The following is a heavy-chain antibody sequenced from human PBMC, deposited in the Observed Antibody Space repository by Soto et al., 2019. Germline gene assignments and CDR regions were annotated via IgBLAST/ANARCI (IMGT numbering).Heavy chain of an antibody. V-gene: IGHV4-31*03. J-gene: IGHJ3*02. CDR3: ARYCSSSSCYLDFDI. CDR2: IYYSGST. D-gene: IGHD2-2*01. CDR1: GGSISSGGYY. Sequence: QVQLQESGPGLVKPSQTLSLTCTVSGGSISSGGYYWSWIRQHPGKGLEWIWYIYYSGSTYYNPSLKSRVTISVDTSKYQFSLKLSSVTAADTAVYYYARYCSSSSCYLDFDIWGQGTMVTVSS.